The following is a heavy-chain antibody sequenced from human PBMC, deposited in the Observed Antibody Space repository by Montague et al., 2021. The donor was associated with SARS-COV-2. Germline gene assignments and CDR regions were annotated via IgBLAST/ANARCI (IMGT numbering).Heavy chain of an antibody. CDR1: EFTFSSYS. CDR2: IATSSSST. J-gene: IGHJ3*02. V-gene: IGHV3-21*01. CDR3: ARGPYCSNTNRYTLFDAFDI. D-gene: IGHD2-2*02. Sequence: SLRLSCAASEFTFSSYSMNWVRQAPGKGLEWVSSIATSSSSTRYAGSVRGRFTISRDNAKNSIFLQMNSLRVEDTALYFCARGPYCSNTNRYTLFDAFDIWGQGTMVTVSS.